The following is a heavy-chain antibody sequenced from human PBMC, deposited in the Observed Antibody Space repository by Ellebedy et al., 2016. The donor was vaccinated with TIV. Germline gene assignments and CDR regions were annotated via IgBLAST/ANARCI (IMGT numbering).Heavy chain of an antibody. CDR3: ATDGSYGDYLSPTHAFVM. CDR2: INQDGSQK. D-gene: IGHD4-17*01. Sequence: GGSLRLSCAASGFSFSSYWMTWVRQAPGKGLEWLANINQDGSQKYYVDSVTGRFTISRDNAKNSLYLQMNSLRAEDTAVYYCATDGSYGDYLSPTHAFVMWGQGTLVTVSA. V-gene: IGHV3-7*01. CDR1: GFSFSSYW. J-gene: IGHJ3*02.